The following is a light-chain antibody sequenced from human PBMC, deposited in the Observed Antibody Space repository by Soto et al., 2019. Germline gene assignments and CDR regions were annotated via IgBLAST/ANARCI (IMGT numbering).Light chain of an antibody. CDR3: QQSYSTPPIT. Sequence: EIVLTQSPGTLSLSPGERATLSFRASQSVSSSYLAWYQQKPGQAPRLLIYGASSRATGIPDRFSGSGSGTDFTLTISSLQPEDFATYYCQQSYSTPPITFGQGTRLEI. J-gene: IGKJ5*01. CDR1: QSVSSSY. CDR2: GAS. V-gene: IGKV3-20*01.